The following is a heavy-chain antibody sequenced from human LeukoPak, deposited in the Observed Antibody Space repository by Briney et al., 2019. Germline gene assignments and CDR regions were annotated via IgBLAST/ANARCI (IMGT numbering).Heavy chain of an antibody. Sequence: PGGSLRLSCAASGFTFDDYGMSWVRQAPGKGLEWVSAISGSGGSTYYADSVKGRFTISRDNSKNTLYLQMNSLRAEDTAVYYCAKTGDYAVDYWGQGTLVTVSS. D-gene: IGHD4-17*01. J-gene: IGHJ4*02. CDR1: GFTFDDYG. V-gene: IGHV3-23*01. CDR2: ISGSGGST. CDR3: AKTGDYAVDY.